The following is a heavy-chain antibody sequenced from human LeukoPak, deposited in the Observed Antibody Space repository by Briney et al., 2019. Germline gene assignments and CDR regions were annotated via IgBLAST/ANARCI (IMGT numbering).Heavy chain of an antibody. V-gene: IGHV3-23*01. J-gene: IGHJ4*02. CDR1: GFTFSSYS. CDR3: AKRAAGYYFDH. Sequence: GGSPRLSCAASGFTFSSYSMSWVRQAPGKGLEWVSSINSGGSTFYADSVKGRFTISRDNSQNTLYLQMNSLTAEDTAVYYCAKRAAGYYFDHWGQGTLVTVSS. D-gene: IGHD6-13*01. CDR2: INSGGST.